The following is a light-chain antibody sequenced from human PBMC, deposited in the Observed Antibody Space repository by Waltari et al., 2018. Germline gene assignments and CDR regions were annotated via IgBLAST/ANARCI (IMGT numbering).Light chain of an antibody. CDR1: SLRKNF. CDR2: AKK. CDR3: YSRDSRDTTGDQYV. Sequence: SSELTQDPAVSVALVQTVRITFQGDSLRKNFVSWYQQRPGQAPLLVIFAKKNRPSGIPDRFSGSSSGDTASLTITGAQAEDEADYYCYSRDSRDTTGDQYVFGTGTKVTVL. V-gene: IGLV3-19*01. J-gene: IGLJ1*01.